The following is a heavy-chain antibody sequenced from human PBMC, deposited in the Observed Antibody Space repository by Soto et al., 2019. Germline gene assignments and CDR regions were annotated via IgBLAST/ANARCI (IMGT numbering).Heavy chain of an antibody. D-gene: IGHD3-22*01. V-gene: IGHV3-23*01. J-gene: IGHJ3*02. CDR1: GFTFSSYA. CDR3: AKVLAYYYDSSGLDAFDI. CDR2: ISGSGGST. Sequence: GGSLRLSCAASGFTFSSYAMSWVRQAPGKGLEWVSAISGSGGSTYYADSVKGRFTISRDNSKNTLYLQMNSLRAEDTAVYYCAKVLAYYYDSSGLDAFDIWGQGTMVTVSS.